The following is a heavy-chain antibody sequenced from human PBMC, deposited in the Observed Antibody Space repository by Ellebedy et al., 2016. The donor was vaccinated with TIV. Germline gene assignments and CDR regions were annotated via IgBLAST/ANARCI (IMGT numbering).Heavy chain of an antibody. CDR2: IYYSGST. CDR3: ASKGTGWFDP. V-gene: IGHV4-31*03. CDR1: GGSISSGGYY. J-gene: IGHJ5*02. Sequence: SETLSLTXTVSGGSISSGGYYWSWIRQHPGKGLEWIGFIYYSGSTYYNPSLSSRVTISIDMSKNQFSLKLSSVTAADTAVYYCASKGTGWFDPWGQGTLVTVSS. D-gene: IGHD3-10*01.